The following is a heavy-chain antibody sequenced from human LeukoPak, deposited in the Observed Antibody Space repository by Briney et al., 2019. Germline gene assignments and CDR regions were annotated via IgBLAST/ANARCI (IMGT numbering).Heavy chain of an antibody. D-gene: IGHD4-17*01. CDR2: IGSDGSDK. V-gene: IGHV3-30*02. CDR1: GFNFTKYV. J-gene: IGHJ3*01. Sequence: GGSLRLSCAASGFNFTKYVMHWVRQAPGKGLEWVSFIGSDGSDKHYADSVKGRFTISRDNSKNSVYLQMNSLRPEDTAVYYCVTTTVTTSYAFDVWGPGTMVTVSS. CDR3: VTTTVTTSYAFDV.